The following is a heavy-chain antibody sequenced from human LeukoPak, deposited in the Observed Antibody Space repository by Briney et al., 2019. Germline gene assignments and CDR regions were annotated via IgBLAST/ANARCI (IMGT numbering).Heavy chain of an antibody. V-gene: IGHV3-30*18. CDR2: ISYDGSNK. CDR1: GFTFSTYS. J-gene: IGHJ5*02. CDR3: AKDSPSSGYGSSFDP. Sequence: GGSLRLSCSASGFTFSTYSMNWVRQAPGKGLEWVAVISYDGSNKYYADSVKGRFTISRDNSKNTPYLQMNSLRAEDTAVYYCAKDSPSSGYGSSFDPWGQGTLVTVSS. D-gene: IGHD3-22*01.